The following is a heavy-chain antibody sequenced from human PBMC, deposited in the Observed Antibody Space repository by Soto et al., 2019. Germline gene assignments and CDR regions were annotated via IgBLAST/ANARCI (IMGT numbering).Heavy chain of an antibody. CDR2: ISGSGGST. J-gene: IGHJ4*02. CDR1: GFTFSSYA. V-gene: IGHV3-23*01. CDR3: AKGPNYYDSSGYEY. Sequence: EVQLLESGGGLVQPGGSLRLSCAASGFTFSSYAMSWVRQAPGKGLEWVSAISGSGGSTYYADSGKGRFTISRDNSKNPLYLQMNSPRAEDTAVYYCAKGPNYYDSSGYEYWGQGTLVTVSA. D-gene: IGHD3-22*01.